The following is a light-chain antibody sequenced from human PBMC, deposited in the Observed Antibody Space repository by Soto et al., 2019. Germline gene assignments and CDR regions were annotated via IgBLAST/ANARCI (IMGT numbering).Light chain of an antibody. CDR2: TAS. CDR3: QQYDSYLYT. CDR1: QSIGSW. J-gene: IGKJ2*01. V-gene: IGKV1-5*03. Sequence: DIQMTQSPSTLSASVGDRVTITCRASQSIGSWLAWYQQKPGKAPKLLIYTASTLESGVPSRFSGGGSGTDFTLTINSLQPDDFATYYCQQYDSYLYTFGQGTKLEI.